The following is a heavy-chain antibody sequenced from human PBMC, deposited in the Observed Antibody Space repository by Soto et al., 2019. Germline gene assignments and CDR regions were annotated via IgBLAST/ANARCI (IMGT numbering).Heavy chain of an antibody. D-gene: IGHD4-17*01. CDR3: ARGGTTIDY. Sequence: QVQLVQSGAEVKKPGAAVKVSCKAAGYTVTNLGISWERQAPGQGLEWMGWISAYNGNTNYAQKFQGRVTMTTDTSTSTAYMEVRSLRFDETAVNYCARGGTTIDYWGQGPLVTVAS. CDR2: ISAYNGNT. V-gene: IGHV1-18*01. CDR1: GYTVTNLG. J-gene: IGHJ4*02.